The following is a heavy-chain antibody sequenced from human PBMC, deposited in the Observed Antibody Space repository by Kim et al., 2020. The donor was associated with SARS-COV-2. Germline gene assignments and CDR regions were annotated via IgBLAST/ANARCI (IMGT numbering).Heavy chain of an antibody. D-gene: IGHD2-2*01. CDR2: INPNSGGT. J-gene: IGHJ6*02. CDR1: GYTFTGYY. Sequence: ASVKVSCKASGYTFTGYYMHWVRQAPGQGLEWMGWINPNSGGTNYAQKFQGRVTMTRDTSISTAYMELSRLRSDDTAVYYCARGCSSTSCYYYYYYGMDVWGQGTTVTVSS. V-gene: IGHV1-2*02. CDR3: ARGCSSTSCYYYYYYGMDV.